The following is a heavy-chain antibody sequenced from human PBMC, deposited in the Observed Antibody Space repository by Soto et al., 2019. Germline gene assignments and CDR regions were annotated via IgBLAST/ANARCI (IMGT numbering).Heavy chain of an antibody. CDR3: AKNVLY. V-gene: IGHV4-39*01. CDR1: GGSVSSTSYY. J-gene: IGHJ4*02. CDR2: IYYSGST. Sequence: QLHLQESGPGLVKPSETLSLICTVSGGSVSSTSYYWDWIRQPPGKGLEWIGSIYYSGSTYHNPSYKCQVTLSVGTSKNWYSLSWSSLTAVDMAIYYGAKNVLYCGQGILVTVSS. D-gene: IGHD6-6*01.